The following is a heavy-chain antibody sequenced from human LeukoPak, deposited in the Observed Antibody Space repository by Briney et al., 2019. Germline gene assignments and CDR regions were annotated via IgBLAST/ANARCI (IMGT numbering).Heavy chain of an antibody. CDR3: AAGYGRAEY. D-gene: IGHD5-18*01. V-gene: IGHV3-21*06. J-gene: IGHJ4*02. CDR1: GFSFREYA. CDR2: ISISSSDT. Sequence: PGGSLSLSCTGSGFSFREYAMNWLRQAPGKGLEWVSLISISSSDTYNADSVRGRFTTSRDNAKSSLYLQMDGLRVEDTAVYYCAAGYGRAEYWGPGILVSVSS.